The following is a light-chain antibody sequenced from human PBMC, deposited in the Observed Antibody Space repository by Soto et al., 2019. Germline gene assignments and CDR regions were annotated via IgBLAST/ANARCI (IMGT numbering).Light chain of an antibody. CDR2: DVS. CDR1: XXYVGGYNY. J-gene: IGLJ1*01. Sequence: QSALTQPASVSGSPGQSITIXXXXXXXYVGGYNYVSWYQQHPGKAPKLMIYDVSNRPSGVSNRFSGSKSGNTASLTISGLQAEDEADYYCSSYTSSSTLVFGTGTKSPS. V-gene: IGLV2-14*01. CDR3: SSYTSSSTLV.